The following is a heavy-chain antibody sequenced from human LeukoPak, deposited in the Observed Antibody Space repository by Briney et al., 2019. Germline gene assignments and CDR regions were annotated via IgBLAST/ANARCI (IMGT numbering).Heavy chain of an antibody. CDR1: GYTFTGYY. D-gene: IGHD3-22*01. V-gene: IGHV1-18*04. CDR3: ARWDSSGYYYYFDY. J-gene: IGHJ4*02. CDR2: ISAYNGNT. Sequence: ASVKVSCKASGYTFTGYYMHWVRQAPGQGLEWMGWISAYNGNTNYAQKLQGRVTMTTDTSTSTAYMELRSLRSDDTAVYYCARWDSSGYYYYFDYWGQGTLVTVSS.